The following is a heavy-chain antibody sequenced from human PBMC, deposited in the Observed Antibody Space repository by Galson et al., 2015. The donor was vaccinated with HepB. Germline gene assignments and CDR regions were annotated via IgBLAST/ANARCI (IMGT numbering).Heavy chain of an antibody. D-gene: IGHD2-2*01. J-gene: IGHJ6*02. CDR2: ISGSGGST. CDR3: AKDPIVVVPAAMYGGLGMDV. V-gene: IGHV3-23*01. CDR1: GFTSSSYA. Sequence: SLRLSCAASGFTSSSYAMSWVRQAPGKGLEWVSAISGSGGSTYYADSVKGRFTISRDNSKNTLYLQMNSLRAEDTAVYYCAKDPIVVVPAAMYGGLGMDVWGQGTTVTVSS.